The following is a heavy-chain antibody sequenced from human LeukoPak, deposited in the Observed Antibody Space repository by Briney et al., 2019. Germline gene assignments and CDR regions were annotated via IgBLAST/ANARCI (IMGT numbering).Heavy chain of an antibody. J-gene: IGHJ5*02. CDR3: ARYGSWFDP. CDR2: INPNSGGT. CDR1: GCTFTDYY. D-gene: IGHD4-17*01. Sequence: ASVKVSCKASGCTFTDYYVHWVRQAPGQGLEWMGWINPNSGGTNYAQKFQGRVTMTRDTSITTAYMELSRLRSDDTAVYYCARYGSWFDPWGQGTLVTVSS. V-gene: IGHV1-2*02.